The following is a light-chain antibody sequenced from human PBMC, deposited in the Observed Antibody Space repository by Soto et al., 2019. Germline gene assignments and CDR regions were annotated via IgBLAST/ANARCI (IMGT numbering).Light chain of an antibody. V-gene: IGKV1-5*03. J-gene: IGKJ1*01. CDR2: KAS. CDR1: QSISSW. Sequence: IQMTPSPSTLAACVGDRVTITCRASQSISSWLAWYQQKPGKAPKLLIYKASSLESGVPSRFSGSGSGTEFTLTISSLQPDDFATYYCQQYNSYPRTSGQGTNVDNK. CDR3: QQYNSYPRT.